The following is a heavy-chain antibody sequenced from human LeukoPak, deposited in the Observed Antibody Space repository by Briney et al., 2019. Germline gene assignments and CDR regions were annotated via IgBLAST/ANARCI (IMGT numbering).Heavy chain of an antibody. V-gene: IGHV4-34*01. J-gene: IGHJ4*02. D-gene: IGHD2/OR15-2a*01. CDR1: GGSFSGYY. Sequence: SETLSLTCAVYGGSFSGYYWSWIRQPPGKGLEWIGEINHSGSTNYNPSLKSRVTISLDTSKNQLSLKLRSVTAADTAVYYCAGHHPRNTVDFLGQGTLVTVSS. CDR2: INHSGST. CDR3: AGHHPRNTVDF.